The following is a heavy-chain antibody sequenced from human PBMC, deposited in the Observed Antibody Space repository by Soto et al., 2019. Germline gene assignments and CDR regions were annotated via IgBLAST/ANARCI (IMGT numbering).Heavy chain of an antibody. D-gene: IGHD3-9*01. V-gene: IGHV1-58*01. CDR1: GFTFTSSA. Sequence: QMQLVQSGPEGKKPGTSVKVSCKASGFTFTSSAVQWVRQARGQRLEWIGWIVVGSGNTNYAQKFQERVTITRDMYTSTAYMELSSLRSEDTAVYYCAAGELRYFDWVPHDAFDIWGQGTMVTVSS. CDR3: AAGELRYFDWVPHDAFDI. J-gene: IGHJ3*02. CDR2: IVVGSGNT.